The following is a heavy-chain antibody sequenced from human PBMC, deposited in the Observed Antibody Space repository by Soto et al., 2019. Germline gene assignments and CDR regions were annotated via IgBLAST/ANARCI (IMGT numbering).Heavy chain of an antibody. D-gene: IGHD3-22*01. Sequence: ASVKVSCKASGDTFTSYGISCVRQAPGQVLEWMGWISAYNGNTNYAQKLQGRVTMTTDTSTSTAYMELRSLRSDDTAVYYCARVVGYYYDSSRDAFDIWGQGTMVTVSS. J-gene: IGHJ3*02. CDR1: GDTFTSYG. V-gene: IGHV1-18*04. CDR3: ARVVGYYYDSSRDAFDI. CDR2: ISAYNGNT.